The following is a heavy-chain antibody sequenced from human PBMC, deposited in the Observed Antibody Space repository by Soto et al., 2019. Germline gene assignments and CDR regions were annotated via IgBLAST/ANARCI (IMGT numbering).Heavy chain of an antibody. Sequence: EVQLVEAGGGVVQPGGSLRLSCEASGFTFSNYEMNWVRQAPGKGLEWISYITTSGGTIYYADSVKGRFTISRDNAKSSLYLQMNSLRAEDTAVYYCVRAYGFRELYWGQGTLVTVSS. V-gene: IGHV3-48*03. J-gene: IGHJ4*02. CDR1: GFTFSNYE. CDR3: VRAYGFRELY. D-gene: IGHD3-10*01. CDR2: ITTSGGTI.